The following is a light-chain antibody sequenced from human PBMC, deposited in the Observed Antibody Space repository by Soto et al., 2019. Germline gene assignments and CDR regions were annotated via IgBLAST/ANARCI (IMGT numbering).Light chain of an antibody. CDR1: QSVLYSSNNKNY. CDR3: QQYYSTPQT. Sequence: DIVMTQSPDSLAVSLGERATINCNSSQSVLYSSNNKNYLTWYQQKPEQPPKLLIYWASTRESGVPDRFSGSGSGTDFTLTISSLQAEDVAVYYCQQYYSTPQTFGQGTKVEIK. J-gene: IGKJ1*01. CDR2: WAS. V-gene: IGKV4-1*01.